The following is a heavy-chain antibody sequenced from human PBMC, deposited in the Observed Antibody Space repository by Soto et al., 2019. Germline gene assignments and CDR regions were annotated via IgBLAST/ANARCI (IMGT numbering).Heavy chain of an antibody. CDR1: GGSISSNNW. V-gene: IGHV4-4*02. D-gene: IGHD5-12*01. CDR2: IVHTGST. CDR3: ATNPTIGFSGYDVDH. Sequence: QVQLQQSGPGLVEPSGTLSLTCAVSGGSISSNNWWNWVRQPPGKGLEWIGEIVHTGSTNYNPALKSRVTILMDKTKNQFSLRLSSVTAADTAVYYCATNPTIGFSGYDVDHWGHGALVTVSS. J-gene: IGHJ4*01.